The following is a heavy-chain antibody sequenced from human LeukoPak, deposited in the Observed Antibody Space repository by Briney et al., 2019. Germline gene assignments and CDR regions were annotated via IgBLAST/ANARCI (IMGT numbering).Heavy chain of an antibody. CDR1: GGSFSSGSYY. J-gene: IGHJ3*01. CDR2: VYTTGST. D-gene: IGHD1-26*01. Sequence: SQTLSLTCTVSGGSFSSGSYYWSWIRQPAGKGLEWIGRVYTTGSTNYSPSLKSRVTISVDTSKNQVSLNLSSVTAADTAVYYCARDVRVGGFEDWGQGTMVTVSS. V-gene: IGHV4-61*02. CDR3: ARDVRVGGFED.